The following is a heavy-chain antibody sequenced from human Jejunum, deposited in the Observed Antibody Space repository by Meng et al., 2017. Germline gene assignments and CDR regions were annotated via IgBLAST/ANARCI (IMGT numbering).Heavy chain of an antibody. CDR2: ISGDGSTT. CDR3: AQIGLPNYGSASPHDC. V-gene: IGHV3-74*01. Sequence: GESLKISCAASGFTFSHYWMHWVRQAPGKGLVWVSHISGDGSTTKYADPVKGRVTISRDNAKNTLYLQINSQRDEDTAVYYCAQIGLPNYGSASPHDCWGQGTLVTVSS. CDR1: GFTFSHYW. J-gene: IGHJ4*02. D-gene: IGHD3-10*01.